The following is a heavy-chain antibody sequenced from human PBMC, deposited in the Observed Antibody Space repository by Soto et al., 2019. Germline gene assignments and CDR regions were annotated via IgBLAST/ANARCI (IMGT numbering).Heavy chain of an antibody. CDR3: ATSLPARLYNWFDP. V-gene: IGHV3-23*01. CDR2: IRGSGGST. D-gene: IGHD2-2*01. CDR1: GFTFSSYA. Sequence: EMQLLESGGGLVQPGGSLRLSCAASGFTFSSYAMSWVRQAPGKGLEWVSAIRGSGGSTYYADSVKGRFTISRDNSKNTLYLQMNSLRAEDTAVYYCATSLPARLYNWFDPWGQGTLVTVSS. J-gene: IGHJ5*02.